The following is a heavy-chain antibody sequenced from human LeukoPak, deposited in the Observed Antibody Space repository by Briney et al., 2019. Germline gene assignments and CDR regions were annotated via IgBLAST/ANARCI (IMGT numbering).Heavy chain of an antibody. CDR2: ISSSGSTI. V-gene: IGHV3-48*03. Sequence: GGSLTLSCAASGVTFSSYEKNWVRHAPGQGLERVSYISSSGSTIYYADSVRGRFTISRDNAKNSLYLQMNSLRAEDTAVYYCASWPGVVVVAATPVVDYWGQGTLVTVSS. D-gene: IGHD2-15*01. J-gene: IGHJ4*02. CDR1: GVTFSSYE. CDR3: ASWPGVVVVAATPVVDY.